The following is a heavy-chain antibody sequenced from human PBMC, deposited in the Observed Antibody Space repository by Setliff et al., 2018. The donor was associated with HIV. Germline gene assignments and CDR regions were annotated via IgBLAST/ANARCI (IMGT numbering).Heavy chain of an antibody. V-gene: IGHV3-20*04. CDR1: GFIFEDYG. CDR3: ARDPAFGAFDI. CDR2: INWNGASV. Sequence: GGSLRLSCATSGFIFEDYGMNWVRQAPGKGLEWVSGINWNGASVGYADSVKGRFSISRDNAKNSLYLQMSSLRTEDTAVYFCARDPAFGAFDIWGQGTMVTVSS. J-gene: IGHJ3*02. D-gene: IGHD3-10*01.